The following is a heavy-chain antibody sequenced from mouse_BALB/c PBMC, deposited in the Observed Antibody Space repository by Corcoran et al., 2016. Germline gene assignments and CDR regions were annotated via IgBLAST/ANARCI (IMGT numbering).Heavy chain of an antibody. CDR2: INTYTGEP. D-gene: IGHD2-3*01. CDR3: ARGYDYAMDY. Sequence: QIQLVQSGPELKKPGETVKISCKASGYTFTNYGMNGVKQAPGKGLKWMGWINTYTGEPTYADDFKGRFAFSLETSASTAYLQINNLKNEDTATYFCARGYDYAMDYWGQGTSVTVSS. V-gene: IGHV9-3-1*01. CDR1: GYTFTNYG. J-gene: IGHJ4*01.